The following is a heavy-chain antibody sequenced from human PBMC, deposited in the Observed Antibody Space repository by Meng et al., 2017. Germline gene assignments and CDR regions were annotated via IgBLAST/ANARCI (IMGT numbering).Heavy chain of an antibody. J-gene: IGHJ4*02. CDR3: ARGGAASSFDY. D-gene: IGHD1-26*01. V-gene: IGHV7-4-1*02. CDR2: INTNTGNP. CDR1: GSTVTSYA. Sequence: VELVQPGATLNKPWAAVKLSCKASGSTVTSYAMNWVRQAPGQGLEWMGWINTNTGNPTYAQGFTGRFVFSLDTSVSTAYLQISSLKAEDTAVYYCARGGAASSFDYWGQGTLVTVSS.